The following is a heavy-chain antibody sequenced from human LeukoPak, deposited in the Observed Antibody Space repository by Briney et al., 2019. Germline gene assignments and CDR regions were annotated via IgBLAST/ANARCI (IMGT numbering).Heavy chain of an antibody. CDR3: ARVVWLRGGFDY. D-gene: IGHD5-12*01. CDR2: IKQDGSEK. V-gene: IGHV3-7*01. CDR1: GFTFSNYW. Sequence: PGGSLRLSCAASGFTFSNYWMSWVRQAPGKGLEWVANIKQDGSEKYYVDSVKGRFTISRDNAKNSLYLQMNSLRAEDTAVYYCARVVWLRGGFDYWGQGTLVTVSS. J-gene: IGHJ4*02.